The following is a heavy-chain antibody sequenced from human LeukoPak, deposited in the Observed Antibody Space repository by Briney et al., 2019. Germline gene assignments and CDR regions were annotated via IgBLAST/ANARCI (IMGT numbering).Heavy chain of an antibody. CDR1: GGSISSYY. D-gene: IGHD6-13*01. CDR2: IYYSGST. Sequence: KPSETLSLTCTVSGGSISSYYWSWIRQPPGKGLEWIGYIYYSGSTNYNPSLKSRVTISVDTSKNQFSLKLSSVTAADTAVYYCARGLGFDIAAAGDRWFDPWGQGTLVTVSS. V-gene: IGHV4-59*01. J-gene: IGHJ5*02. CDR3: ARGLGFDIAAAGDRWFDP.